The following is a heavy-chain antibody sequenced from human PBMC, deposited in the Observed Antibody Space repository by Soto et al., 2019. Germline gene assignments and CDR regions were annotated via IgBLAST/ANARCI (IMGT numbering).Heavy chain of an antibody. CDR2: ISGSGDST. D-gene: IGHD1-26*01. CDR3: ARRGSGSYYDY. V-gene: IGHV3-23*01. J-gene: IGHJ4*02. CDR1: GFTFSSYA. Sequence: EVQLLESGGGLVQPGGSLRLSCAASGFTFSSYAMRWVRQAPGKGLEWVSAISGSGDSTYYADSVKGRFTISRDNSKNPLYRHMNSLRAEDTAVYYCARRGSGSYYDYWGQGPLVTVSS.